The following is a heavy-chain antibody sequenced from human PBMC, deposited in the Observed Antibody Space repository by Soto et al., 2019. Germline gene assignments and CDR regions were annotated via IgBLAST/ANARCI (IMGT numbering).Heavy chain of an antibody. Sequence: SETLSLTCAVYGGSFSGYYWSWIRQPPGKGLEWIGEINHSGSAHYNPSLRSRVTISVDTSKNQFSLKLSSVTAADTAVFYCARGVYNAIFGVISLDYWGQGTLVTVSS. CDR1: GGSFSGYY. CDR2: INHSGSA. J-gene: IGHJ4*02. V-gene: IGHV4-34*01. CDR3: ARGVYNAIFGVISLDY. D-gene: IGHD3-3*01.